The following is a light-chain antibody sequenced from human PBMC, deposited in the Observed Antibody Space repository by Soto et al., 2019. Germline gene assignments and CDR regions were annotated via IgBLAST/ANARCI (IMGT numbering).Light chain of an antibody. V-gene: IGLV2-8*01. CDR1: SSDVGGYNF. Sequence: QSVLTQPPSASGSPGQSVTISCTGTSSDVGGYNFVSWYQQHPGKAPKLIISEVSKRPSGVPDRFSGSKSGNTASLTVSGLQAEDEADYYCSAYACSSNGVFGTGTKVTVL. CDR3: SAYACSSNGV. J-gene: IGLJ1*01. CDR2: EVS.